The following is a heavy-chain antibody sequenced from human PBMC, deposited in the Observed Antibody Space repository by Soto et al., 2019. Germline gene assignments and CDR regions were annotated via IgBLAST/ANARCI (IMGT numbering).Heavy chain of an antibody. Sequence: SETLSLTCAVSGGSISSGGYSWSWIRQPPGKGLEWIGYIYHSGSTYYNPSLKSRVTISVDRSKNQFSLKLSSVTAADTAVYYCARSSILTGYYKSGTYFDYWGQGTLVTVSS. CDR1: GGSISSGGYS. J-gene: IGHJ4*02. V-gene: IGHV4-30-2*01. CDR3: ARSSILTGYYKSGTYFDY. CDR2: IYHSGST. D-gene: IGHD3-9*01.